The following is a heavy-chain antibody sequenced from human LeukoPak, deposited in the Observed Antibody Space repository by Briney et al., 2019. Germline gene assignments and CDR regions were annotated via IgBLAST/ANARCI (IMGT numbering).Heavy chain of an antibody. D-gene: IGHD3-3*01. J-gene: IGHJ5*02. CDR3: ASRATYYDFWSGYYGAPGWFDP. V-gene: IGHV4-39*01. CDR1: GGSISSSSYY. Sequence: PSETLSLTCTVSGGSISSSSYYWGWIRQPPGKGLEWIGRIYYSGSTYYNPSHKSRVTISVDTSKNQFSLKLSSVTAADTAVYYCASRATYYDFWSGYYGAPGWFDPWGQGTLVTVSS. CDR2: IYYSGST.